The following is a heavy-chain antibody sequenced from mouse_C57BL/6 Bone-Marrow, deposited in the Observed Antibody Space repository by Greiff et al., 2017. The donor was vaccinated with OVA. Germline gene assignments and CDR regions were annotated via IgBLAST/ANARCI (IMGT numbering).Heavy chain of an antibody. J-gene: IGHJ3*01. V-gene: IGHV1-55*01. Sequence: VQLQQPGAELVKPGASVKMSCKASGYTFTSYWITWVKQRPGQGLEWIGDIYPGSGSTNYNEKFKSKATLTVDTSSSTAYMQLSSLTSEDSAVYYCAKGDDGYAWFAYWGQGTLVTVSA. CDR2: IYPGSGST. CDR1: GYTFTSYW. CDR3: AKGDDGYAWFAY. D-gene: IGHD2-3*01.